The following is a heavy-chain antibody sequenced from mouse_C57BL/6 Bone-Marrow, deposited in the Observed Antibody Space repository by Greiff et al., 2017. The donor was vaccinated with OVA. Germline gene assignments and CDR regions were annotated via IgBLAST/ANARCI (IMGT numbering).Heavy chain of an antibody. Sequence: DVMLVESGGDLVKPGGSLKLSRAASGFTFSSYGMSWVRQTPDKRLEWVATISSGGSYTYYPDSVKGRFTISRDNAKNTLYLQMSSLKSEDTAMYYCARGAWFAYWGQGTLVTVSA. CDR2: ISSGGSYT. CDR3: ARGAWFAY. CDR1: GFTFSSYG. J-gene: IGHJ3*01. V-gene: IGHV5-6*02.